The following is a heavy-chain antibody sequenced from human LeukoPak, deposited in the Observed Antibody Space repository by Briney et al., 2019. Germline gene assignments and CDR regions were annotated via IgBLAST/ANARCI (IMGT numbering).Heavy chain of an antibody. CDR3: ARDRYYGSGSSTTLDY. J-gene: IGHJ4*02. Sequence: SQTLSLTCTVSGGSISSGDYYLSWIRQPPGKGLEWIGYIYYSGSTYYNPSLKSRVTISVDTSKNQFSLKLSSVTAADTAVYYCARDRYYGSGSSTTLDYWGQGTLVTVSS. CDR1: GGSISSGDYY. CDR2: IYYSGST. D-gene: IGHD3-10*01. V-gene: IGHV4-30-4*08.